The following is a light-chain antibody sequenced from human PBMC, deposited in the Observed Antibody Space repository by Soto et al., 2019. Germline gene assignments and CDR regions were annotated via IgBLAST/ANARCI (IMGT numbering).Light chain of an antibody. CDR1: QSISDS. CDR3: QQYNGYWT. V-gene: IGKV1-5*03. CDR2: EAS. J-gene: IGKJ1*01. Sequence: DIQMTQSPSTLSASVGDRVTITCWASQSISDSLAWYQQKPGKAPKLLICEASSLKSGVPSRFSGSRSGTEYTLTISSLQPDDFATYYCQQYNGYWTFGQGTKVEIK.